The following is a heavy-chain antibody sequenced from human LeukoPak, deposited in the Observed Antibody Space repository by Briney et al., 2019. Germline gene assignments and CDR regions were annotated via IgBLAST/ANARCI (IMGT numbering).Heavy chain of an antibody. V-gene: IGHV4-39*07. J-gene: IGHJ4*02. CDR1: GGSISSSSYC. CDR2: IYYSGST. D-gene: IGHD5-18*01. CDR3: ARALYSGYSYGYLDH. Sequence: SETLSLTCTVSGGSISSSSYCWGWIRQPPGKGLEWIGSIYYSGSTYYNPSLKSRVTISVDTSKNQFSLKLSSVTAADTAVYYCARALYSGYSYGYLDHWGQGTLVTVSS.